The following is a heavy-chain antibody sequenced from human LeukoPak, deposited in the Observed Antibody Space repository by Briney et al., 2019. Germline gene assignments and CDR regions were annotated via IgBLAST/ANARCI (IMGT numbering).Heavy chain of an antibody. CDR2: ISGSGGNT. D-gene: IGHD3-10*01. J-gene: IGHJ4*02. CDR1: GFTFSSYA. Sequence: GGSLRLSCAASGFTFSSYAMSWVRQAPGKGLEWVSAISGSGGNTYYADSVKGRFTISRDNSKNTLYLQMDSLRAEDTAVYYCAKNLFVGHGSDYFDDRGQGTLVTVSS. CDR3: AKNLFVGHGSDYFDD. V-gene: IGHV3-23*01.